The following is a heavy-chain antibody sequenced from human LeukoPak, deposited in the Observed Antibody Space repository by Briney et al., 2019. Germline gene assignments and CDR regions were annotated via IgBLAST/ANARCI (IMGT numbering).Heavy chain of an antibody. CDR2: ISGSGGST. CDR1: GFTFSSYG. Sequence: PGGSLRLSCAASGFTFSSYGMSWVRQAPGKGLEWVSAISGSGGSTYYADSVKGRFTISRDNSKNTLYLQMNSLRAEDTAVYYCAKAPYSSSWYDQNWFDPWGQGTLVTVSS. V-gene: IGHV3-23*01. D-gene: IGHD6-13*01. CDR3: AKAPYSSSWYDQNWFDP. J-gene: IGHJ5*02.